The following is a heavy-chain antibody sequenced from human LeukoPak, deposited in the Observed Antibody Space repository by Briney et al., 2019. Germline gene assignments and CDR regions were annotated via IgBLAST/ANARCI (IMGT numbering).Heavy chain of an antibody. CDR2: IFHSGDV. D-gene: IGHD2-15*01. CDR3: ARVVASTSIDS. CDR1: GYSIISDYF. Sequence: RPSETLSLTCIVSGYSIISDYFWGWVRQPPGKGPEWIGSIFHSGDVYYNPPLKSRVTLSVDPSKNRFSLNLPSVPAADTAIYYCARVVASTSIDSWGQGTLVTVSS. J-gene: IGHJ4*02. V-gene: IGHV4-38-2*02.